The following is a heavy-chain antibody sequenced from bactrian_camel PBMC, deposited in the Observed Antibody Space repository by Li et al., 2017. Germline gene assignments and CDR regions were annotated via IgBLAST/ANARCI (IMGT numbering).Heavy chain of an antibody. V-gene: IGHV3S63*01. J-gene: IGHJ4*01. Sequence: HVQLVESGGGSVQAGGSLRLSCLASGFTYNDDCLGWFRQAPGKEREGVARIDGRSGSTYYSDSVKGRFTISQDNAKNTLYLQMASLKPEDTAMYYCARDWGSQCGRLDATDYKWLGQGTQVTVS. CDR1: GFTYNDDC. D-gene: IGHD2*01. CDR2: IDGRSGST.